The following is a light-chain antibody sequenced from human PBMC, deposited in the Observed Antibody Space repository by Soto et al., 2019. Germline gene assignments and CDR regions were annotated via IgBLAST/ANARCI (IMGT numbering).Light chain of an antibody. CDR1: QSVSSSH. Sequence: EVELTQSPGTLSLSPGERATLSCRASQSVSSSHLAWYQQKRGQAPRLLIYDTSTRATGIPDRFSGSGSGTDFTLTISRLGPEDFADYDCQQYGASPGTFGQGTKVEVK. CDR2: DTS. V-gene: IGKV3-20*01. CDR3: QQYGASPGT. J-gene: IGKJ1*01.